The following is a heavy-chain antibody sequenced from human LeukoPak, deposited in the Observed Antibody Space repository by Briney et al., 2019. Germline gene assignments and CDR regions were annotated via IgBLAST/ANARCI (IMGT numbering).Heavy chain of an antibody. CDR3: ARDILGRSNGGSNYFGMEV. V-gene: IGHV1-2*02. CDR1: GYTFTGFY. CDR2: INPNSGGT. J-gene: IGHJ6*02. D-gene: IGHD2-15*01. Sequence: GASVKVSCKAFGYTFTGFYMHWVRQAPGQGLEWMGWINPNSGGTNYAQKFKDRLSMTRDTSINTAYMELSSLRSDDTALYYCARDILGRSNGGSNYFGMEVWGQGTTVTVSS.